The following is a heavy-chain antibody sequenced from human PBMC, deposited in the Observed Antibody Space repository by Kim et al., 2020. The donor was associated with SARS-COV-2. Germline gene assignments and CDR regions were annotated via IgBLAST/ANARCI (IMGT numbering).Heavy chain of an antibody. D-gene: IGHD3-16*01. V-gene: IGHV3-30*07. J-gene: IGHJ6*02. CDR3: ARGDSSYYYYYYGMDV. Sequence: SVKGRFTISRDNSKNTLYLQMNSLRAEDTAVYYCARGDSSYYYYYYGMDVWGQGTTVTVSS.